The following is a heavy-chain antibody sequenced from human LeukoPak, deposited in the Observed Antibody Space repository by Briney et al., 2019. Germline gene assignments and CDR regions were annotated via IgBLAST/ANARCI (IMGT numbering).Heavy chain of an antibody. Sequence: SETLSLTCAVYGGSFSGYYWSWIRQPPGKGLEWIGEINHSGSTNYNPSLKSRVTISVDTSKNQFSLKLSSVTAADTAVYYCARGVLTLSEPEHYYYGMDVWGKGTTVTVSS. CDR2: INHSGST. CDR1: GGSFSGYY. V-gene: IGHV4-34*01. J-gene: IGHJ6*04. D-gene: IGHD1-14*01. CDR3: ARGVLTLSEPEHYYYGMDV.